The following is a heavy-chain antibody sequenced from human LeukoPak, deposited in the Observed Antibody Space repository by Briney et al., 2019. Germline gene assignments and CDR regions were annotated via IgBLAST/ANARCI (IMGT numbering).Heavy chain of an antibody. V-gene: IGHV3-48*03. J-gene: IGHJ6*03. CDR1: GFTFSSYE. CDR2: ISSSGSTI. CDR3: ARDCADYYYYMDV. Sequence: PGGSLRLSCAASGFTFSSYEMNWVRQAPGKGLEWVSYISSSGSTIYYADSVKGRFTISRDNAKNSLYLQMNSLRAENTAVYYCARDCADYYYYMDVWGKGTTVTVSS. D-gene: IGHD2-21*01.